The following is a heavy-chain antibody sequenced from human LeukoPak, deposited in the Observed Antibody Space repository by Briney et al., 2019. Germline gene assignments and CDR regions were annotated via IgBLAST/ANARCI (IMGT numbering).Heavy chain of an antibody. J-gene: IGHJ3*02. CDR2: ISWNSSKI. Sequence: GGSLRLSCAASGFTFSSYAMSWVRQAPGKGLEWVSSISWNSSKIYYADSVKGRFSISRDNAKNSFYLHMNSLTVEDTALYYCAKVVVWTTAFDSWGQGTMVTVSS. CDR1: GFTFSSYA. D-gene: IGHD1-1*01. V-gene: IGHV3-9*01. CDR3: AKVVVWTTAFDS.